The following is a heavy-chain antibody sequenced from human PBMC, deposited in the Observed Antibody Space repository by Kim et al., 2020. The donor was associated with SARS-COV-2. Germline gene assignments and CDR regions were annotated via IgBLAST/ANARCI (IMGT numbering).Heavy chain of an antibody. V-gene: IGHV4-34*01. CDR2: INHSGST. Sequence: SETLSLTCAAYGGSFSGYYWSWIRQPPGKGLEWIGEINHSGSTNYNPSLKSRVTISVDTSKNQFSLKLSSVTAADTAVYYCARGFVCCGSSPPHGDYYY. J-gene: IGHJ6*01. D-gene: IGHD6-6*01. CDR1: GGSFSGYY. CDR3: ARGFVCCGSSPPHGDYYY.